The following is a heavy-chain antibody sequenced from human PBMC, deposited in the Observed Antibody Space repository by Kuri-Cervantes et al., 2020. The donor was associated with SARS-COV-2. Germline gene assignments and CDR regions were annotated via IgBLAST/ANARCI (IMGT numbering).Heavy chain of an antibody. J-gene: IGHJ5*02. CDR1: GYSISSGYY. CDR3: ARQEVVAATNWFDP. V-gene: IGHV4-38-2*02. D-gene: IGHD2-15*01. CDR2: IYHSGST. Sequence: SETLSLTCTVSGYSISSGYYWGWIRQPPGKGLEWIGSIYHSGSTYYNPSLKSRVTISVDTSKNQFSLKPSSVTAADTAVYYCARQEVVAATNWFDPWGQGTLVTVSS.